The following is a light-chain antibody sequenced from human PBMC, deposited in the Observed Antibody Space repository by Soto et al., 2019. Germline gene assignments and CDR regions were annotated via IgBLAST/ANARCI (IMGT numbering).Light chain of an antibody. CDR3: HQYDSWT. Sequence: EIVLTQSPATPSLSPGERATLSCRASQSFNSIYLAWYQQKPGQAPRLLIYGASSRATGIPDRFSGSGSGTDFTLTISRLEPEDFAVYYCHQYDSWTFGQGTKVDI. J-gene: IGKJ1*01. V-gene: IGKV3-20*01. CDR2: GAS. CDR1: QSFNSIY.